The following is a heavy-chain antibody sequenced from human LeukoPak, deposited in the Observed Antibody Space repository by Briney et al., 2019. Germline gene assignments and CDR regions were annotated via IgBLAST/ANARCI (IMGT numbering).Heavy chain of an antibody. D-gene: IGHD6-13*01. V-gene: IGHV3-30*02. J-gene: IGHJ4*02. CDR2: IRYDGSNK. CDR1: GFTFSNYG. CDR3: AKDWLWGLAAAGPH. Sequence: GGSLRLSCAASGFTFSNYGMHWVRQAPGKGLEWVAFIRYDGSNKYYAASVKGRFTISRDNSKNTLYLQMNSLRAEDTAVYYCAKDWLWGLAAAGPHWGQGTLVTVSS.